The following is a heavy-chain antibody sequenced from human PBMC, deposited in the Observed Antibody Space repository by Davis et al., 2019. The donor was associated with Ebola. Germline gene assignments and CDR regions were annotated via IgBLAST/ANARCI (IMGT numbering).Heavy chain of an antibody. CDR3: ARSNFWSGFDY. J-gene: IGHJ4*02. V-gene: IGHV4-59*08. CDR1: GGSISSYY. Sequence: SETLSLTCTASGGSISSYYWSWIRQPPGKGLEWIGYIYYSGSTNYNPSLKSRVTISVDTSKNQFSLKLSSVTAADTAVYYCARSNFWSGFDYWGQGTLVTVSS. D-gene: IGHD3-3*01. CDR2: IYYSGST.